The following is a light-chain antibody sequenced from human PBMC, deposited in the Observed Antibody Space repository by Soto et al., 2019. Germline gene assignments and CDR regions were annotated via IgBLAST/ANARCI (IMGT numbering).Light chain of an antibody. CDR3: SSYTSSSTPYV. V-gene: IGLV2-14*01. Sequence: QSALTQPASVSGSPGQSITISCTGTSSDVGGYNYVSWYQQHPVKAPKLMMYDVTNRPSGVSDRFSGSKSGNTASLTISGLQAEDEADYYCSSYTSSSTPYVVGAGNKVTV. CDR2: DVT. J-gene: IGLJ1*01. CDR1: SSDVGGYNY.